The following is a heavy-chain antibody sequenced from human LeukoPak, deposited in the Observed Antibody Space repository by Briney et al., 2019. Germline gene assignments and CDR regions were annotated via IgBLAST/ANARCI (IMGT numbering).Heavy chain of an antibody. CDR1: GFIFSNYG. Sequence: GRSLRLSCAASGFIFSNYGMHWVRQAPGKGLEWVAAVSYDGGDKYYADSVKGRFTISRDNAKNSLYLQMNSLRAEDTAVYYCARDLHDSSGYYFGFDYWGQGTLVTVSS. J-gene: IGHJ4*02. CDR3: ARDLHDSSGYYFGFDY. V-gene: IGHV3-30*03. CDR2: VSYDGGDK. D-gene: IGHD3-22*01.